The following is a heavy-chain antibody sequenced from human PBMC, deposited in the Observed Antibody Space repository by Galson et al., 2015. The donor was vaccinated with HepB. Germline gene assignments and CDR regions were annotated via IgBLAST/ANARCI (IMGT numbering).Heavy chain of an antibody. CDR3: ARGTCSGGSCYSDY. CDR2: IIPIFGTA. V-gene: IGHV1-69*13. D-gene: IGHD2-15*01. J-gene: IGHJ4*02. CDR1: GGTFSSYA. Sequence: SVKVSCKASGGTFSSYAISWVRQAPGQGLEWMGGIIPIFGTANYAQKFQGRVTITADESTSTAYMELSSLRSEDTAVYYCARGTCSGGSCYSDYWGQGTLVTVSS.